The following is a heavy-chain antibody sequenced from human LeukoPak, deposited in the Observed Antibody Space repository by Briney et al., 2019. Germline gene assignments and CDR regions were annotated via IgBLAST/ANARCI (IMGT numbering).Heavy chain of an antibody. D-gene: IGHD1-26*01. J-gene: IGHJ3*02. CDR2: ISSSSSYI. CDR1: GFTFSSYS. CDR3: ARVVGGSQYGHAFDI. Sequence: GGSLRLSCAASGFTFSSYSMNWVRQAPGKGLEWVSSISSSSSYIYYAYSVKGRFTISRDNAKHSLYLQMNSLRAEDTAVYYCARVVGGSQYGHAFDIWGEGTMVTVPS. V-gene: IGHV3-21*01.